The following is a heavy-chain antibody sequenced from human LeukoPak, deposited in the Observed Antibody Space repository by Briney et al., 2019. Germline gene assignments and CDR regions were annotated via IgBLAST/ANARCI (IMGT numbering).Heavy chain of an antibody. V-gene: IGHV3-74*01. CDR3: ARDAVDTANAV. CDR1: GFTFTTYW. J-gene: IGHJ6*02. CDR2: INSDGSIT. D-gene: IGHD5-18*01. Sequence: GGSLRLSCAASGFTFTTYWMHWVRQAPGKGLVWVSHINSDGSITSYADSVKGRFTISRDNAKNTLYLQMNSLRAEDTAVYYCARDAVDTANAVWGQGTAVTVSS.